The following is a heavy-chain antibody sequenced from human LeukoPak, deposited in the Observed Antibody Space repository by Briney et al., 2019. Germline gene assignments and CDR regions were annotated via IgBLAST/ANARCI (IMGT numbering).Heavy chain of an antibody. D-gene: IGHD4-17*01. CDR3: AISHDYGDYNGGFDP. Sequence: PSETLSLTCTVSGGSISSYYWSWIRQPPGKGLEWIGYIYYSGSTNYNPSLKSRVTISVDTSKNQFSLKLSSVTAADTAVYYCAISHDYGDYNGGFDPWGQGTLVTVSS. CDR1: GGSISSYY. J-gene: IGHJ5*02. V-gene: IGHV4-59*01. CDR2: IYYSGST.